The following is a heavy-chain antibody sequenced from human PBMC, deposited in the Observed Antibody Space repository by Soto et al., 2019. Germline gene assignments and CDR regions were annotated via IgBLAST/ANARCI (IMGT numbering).Heavy chain of an antibody. J-gene: IGHJ6*02. CDR3: ARVGLAAAGTYYYYYYGMDV. Sequence: SETLSLTCAVYGGSFSGYYWSWIRQPPGKGLEWIGEINHSGSTNYNPSLKSRVTISVDTSKNQFSLKLSSVTAADTAVYYCARVGLAAAGTYYYYYYGMDVWGQGTTVTVSS. CDR1: GGSFSGYY. D-gene: IGHD6-13*01. V-gene: IGHV4-34*01. CDR2: INHSGST.